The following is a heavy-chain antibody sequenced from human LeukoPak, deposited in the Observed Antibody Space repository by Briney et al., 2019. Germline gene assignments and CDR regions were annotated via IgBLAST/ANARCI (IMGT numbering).Heavy chain of an antibody. V-gene: IGHV5-51*01. CDR1: GYSFSSYW. CDR3: ARPLIFTSDLYYFDY. J-gene: IGHJ4*02. Sequence: PGESLKISCKGSGYSFSSYWIGWVRQMPGKGLEWMGLIYPGDSDTRYSPPFQGQVTISADKSISTAYLQWGSLKASDTALYYCARPLIFTSDLYYFDYWGQGTLVTVSS. CDR2: IYPGDSDT. D-gene: IGHD2-2*01.